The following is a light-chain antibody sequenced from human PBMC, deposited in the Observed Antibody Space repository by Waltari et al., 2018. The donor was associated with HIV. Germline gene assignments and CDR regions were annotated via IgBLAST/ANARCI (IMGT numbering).Light chain of an antibody. Sequence: DIQLTQSPSFLSASIVDRVTITCRASQGISSYLSWYQQKPGKAPKVLIYAASTLQGGVPSRFSGSGSGTEFTLTISSLQPEDFATYYCQQLNSYPRTFGQGTKVEIK. J-gene: IGKJ1*01. CDR2: AAS. CDR1: QGISSY. V-gene: IGKV1-9*01. CDR3: QQLNSYPRT.